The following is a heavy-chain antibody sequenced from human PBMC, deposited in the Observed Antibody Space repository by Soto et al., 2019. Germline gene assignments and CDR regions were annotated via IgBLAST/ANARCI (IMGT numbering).Heavy chain of an antibody. V-gene: IGHV1-2*04. D-gene: IGHD2-8*01. CDR3: ARGDSTDCSNGVCSFFYNHDMDV. CDR1: GYSFTDYH. CDR2: INPKSGGT. Sequence: ASVKVSCKASGYSFTDYHIHWVRQAPGQGLEWLGRINPKSGGTSTAQKFQGWVTMTTDTSISTASMELTRLTSDDTAIYYCARGDSTDCSNGVCSFFYNHDMDVWGQGTRVIVSS. J-gene: IGHJ6*02.